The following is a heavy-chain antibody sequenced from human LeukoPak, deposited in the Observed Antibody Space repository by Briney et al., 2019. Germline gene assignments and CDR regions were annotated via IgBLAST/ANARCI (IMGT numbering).Heavy chain of an antibody. J-gene: IGHJ6*03. CDR1: GFTFSSYG. CDR2: ISSSSSYI. CDR3: ARDRADGFWVYYYYMDV. V-gene: IGHV3-21*01. D-gene: IGHD3-10*01. Sequence: GGSLRLSCAASGFTFSSYGMNWVRQAPGKGLEWVSSISSSSSYIYYADSVKGRFTISRDNAKNSLYLQMNSLRAEDTAVYYCARDRADGFWVYYYYMDVWGKGTTVTVSS.